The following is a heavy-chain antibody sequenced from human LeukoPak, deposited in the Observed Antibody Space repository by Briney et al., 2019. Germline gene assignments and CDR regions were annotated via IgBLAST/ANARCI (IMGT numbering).Heavy chain of an antibody. Sequence: GGSLRLSCAASGFTFSSYAMSWVRQAPGKGLEWVSVISGGGGATYYADSVKGRFTISRDNAKNSLYLQMNSLRAEDTALYYCARDPRGSGSDYWGQGTLVTVSS. V-gene: IGHV3-23*01. D-gene: IGHD3-10*01. CDR3: ARDPRGSGSDY. CDR2: ISGGGGAT. J-gene: IGHJ4*02. CDR1: GFTFSSYA.